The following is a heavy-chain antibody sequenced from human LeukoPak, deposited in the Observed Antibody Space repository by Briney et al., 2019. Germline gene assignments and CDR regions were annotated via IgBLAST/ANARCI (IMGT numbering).Heavy chain of an antibody. CDR3: ARGGLRYSDY. D-gene: IGHD3-9*01. J-gene: IGHJ4*02. V-gene: IGHV3-48*02. CDR2: ISSSSSAI. Sequence: GGSLRLSCAASGFTVSSNYMSWVRQAPGQGLEWISTISSSSSAIYYAASVKGRFTISRDNAKNSLYLQMNSLRDEDTAFYFCARGGLRYSDYWGQGTLVTVSS. CDR1: GFTVSSNY.